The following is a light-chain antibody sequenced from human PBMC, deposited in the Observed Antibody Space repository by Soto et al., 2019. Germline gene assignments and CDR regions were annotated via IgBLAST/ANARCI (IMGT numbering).Light chain of an antibody. J-gene: IGLJ2*01. CDR1: TSNIGYNY. CDR2: KNN. Sequence: QSVLTQPPSASGTPGQRVTISCSGSTSNIGYNYVYWYQQLPATAPKLLIYKNNQRPTGVPDRFSGSKSGTSASLAISGLRSEDEADYYCAAWDDSLSGHVAFGGGTKVTVL. CDR3: AAWDDSLSGHVA. V-gene: IGLV1-47*01.